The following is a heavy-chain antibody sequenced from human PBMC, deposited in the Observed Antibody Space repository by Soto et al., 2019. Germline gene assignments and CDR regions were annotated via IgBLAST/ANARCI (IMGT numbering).Heavy chain of an antibody. J-gene: IGHJ5*01. Sequence: HPWGSMRLSCAASGFKFDDYMMHWVRQAPGKGLEWISLISWDGGSIDYADSIKGRFTVSRDNSKTSLYLHMHSLTSDDTAFYFCAKEGNGGSSLDSWGQGTLVTVSS. V-gene: IGHV3-43*01. CDR1: GFKFDDYM. CDR3: AKEGNGGSSLDS. D-gene: IGHD2-15*01. CDR2: ISWDGGSI.